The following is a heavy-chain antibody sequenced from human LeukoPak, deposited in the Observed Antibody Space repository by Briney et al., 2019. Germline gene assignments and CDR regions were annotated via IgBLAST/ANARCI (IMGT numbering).Heavy chain of an antibody. CDR3: ARDNSDYGFYFDY. V-gene: IGHV3-30-3*01. CDR2: ISYDGSNQ. D-gene: IGHD4-17*01. CDR1: GFTFSSYA. J-gene: IGHJ4*02. Sequence: GGSLRLSCAASGFTFSSYAMHWVGQAPGKGLEGVAVISYDGSNQYYADSVKGRFTISRANSKNTLYLQMNSLRAEDTAVYYCARDNSDYGFYFDYWGQGTLVTVSS.